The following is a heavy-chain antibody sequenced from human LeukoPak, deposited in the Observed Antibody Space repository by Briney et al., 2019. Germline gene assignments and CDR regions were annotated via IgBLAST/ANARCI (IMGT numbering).Heavy chain of an antibody. CDR3: ARANSYGYCSSTSCLFYFDY. V-gene: IGHV4-59*12. D-gene: IGHD2-2*03. J-gene: IGHJ4*02. CDR2: IYYSGST. Sequence: SETLSLTCTVSGGSISSYYWSWIRQPPGKGLEWIGYIYYSGSTNYNPSLKSRVTISVDTSKNQFSLKLSSVTAADTAVYYCARANSYGYCSSTSCLFYFDYWGQGTLVTVSS. CDR1: GGSISSYY.